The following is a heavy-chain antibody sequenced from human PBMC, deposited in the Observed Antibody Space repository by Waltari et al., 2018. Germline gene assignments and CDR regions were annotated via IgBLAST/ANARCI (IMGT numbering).Heavy chain of an antibody. CDR3: ARESAISSWFSY. D-gene: IGHD6-13*01. Sequence: QVQLQESGPGLVRPSETLSLSCTVSGGYLVSYYWTWIRQSAGKGLEWVGRVYSNGSSDYNPSLRSRVTMSIDMSKGQFSLRLKSVTAADTGVYFCARESAISSWFSYWGQGTQVTVSS. CDR1: GGYLVSYY. CDR2: VYSNGSS. V-gene: IGHV4-4*07. J-gene: IGHJ4*02.